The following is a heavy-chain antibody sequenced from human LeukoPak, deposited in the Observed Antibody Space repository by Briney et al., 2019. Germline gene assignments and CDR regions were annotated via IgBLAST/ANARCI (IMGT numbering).Heavy chain of an antibody. CDR1: GFTFSSYA. D-gene: IGHD4-17*01. CDR2: ISGSGGST. CDR3: AKDRRGMTTVTNDAFDI. J-gene: IGHJ3*02. V-gene: IGHV3-23*01. Sequence: GGSLRLSCAASGFTFSSYATSWVRQAPGKGLEWVSAISGSGGSTYYADSVKGRFTISRDNSKNTLYLQMNSLRAEDTAVYYCAKDRRGMTTVTNDAFDIWGQGTMVTVSS.